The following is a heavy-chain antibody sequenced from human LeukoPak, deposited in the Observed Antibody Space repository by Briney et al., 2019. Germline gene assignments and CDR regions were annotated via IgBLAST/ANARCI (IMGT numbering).Heavy chain of an antibody. D-gene: IGHD3-3*02. CDR1: GFTVADYV. V-gene: IGHV3-23*01. CDR3: AKVLYSINNFNMIFDK. J-gene: IGHJ4*02. CDR2: VGGSDDTT. Sequence: GGSLRLSCSASGFTVADYVMHWVRQTPGGGLQWVATVGGSDDTTYYTDSVRGRFAISRDNFKNTVSLQMNSLRVEDTAVYYCAKVLYSINNFNMIFDKWGQETLVTVAS.